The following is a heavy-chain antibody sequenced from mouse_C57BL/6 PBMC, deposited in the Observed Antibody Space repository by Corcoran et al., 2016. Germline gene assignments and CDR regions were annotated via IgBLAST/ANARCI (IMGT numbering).Heavy chain of an antibody. J-gene: IGHJ1*03. D-gene: IGHD1-1*01. V-gene: IGHV1-81*01. CDR2: IYPRSGNT. CDR1: GYTFTSYG. Sequence: QVQLQQSGAELARPGASVKLSCKASGYTFTSYGISWVKQRTGQGPEWIGEIYPRSGNTYYNEKFKGKATLTADKSSSTAYMELRSLTSEDSAVYFCARSGYYYGSSWYFDVWGTGTTVTVSS. CDR3: ARSGYYYGSSWYFDV.